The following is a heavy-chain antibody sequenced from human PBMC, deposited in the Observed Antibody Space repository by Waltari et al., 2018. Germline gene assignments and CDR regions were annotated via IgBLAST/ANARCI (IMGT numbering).Heavy chain of an antibody. Sequence: EVQLVESGGGLVQPGGSLRLSCAASGFTVSSNYMSWVRQAPGKGLEWVSVIYSGGSTYYADSVKGQFTISRDNSKNTLYLQMNSRRAEDTAVYYCARSMTTVTYYSYYGMDVWGQGTTVTVSS. D-gene: IGHD4-4*01. CDR3: ARSMTTVTYYSYYGMDV. V-gene: IGHV3-66*02. J-gene: IGHJ6*02. CDR2: IYSGGST. CDR1: GFTVSSNY.